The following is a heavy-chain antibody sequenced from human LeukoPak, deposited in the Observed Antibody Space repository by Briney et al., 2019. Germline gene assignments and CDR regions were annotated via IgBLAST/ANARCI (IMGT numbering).Heavy chain of an antibody. CDR1: GVSISSSYSY. CDR3: ARQTGPGLFILP. V-gene: IGHV4-39*01. Sequence: PSETLSLTCTVSGVSISSSYSYWGWIRQPPGMGLEWIGSIYYTGNTYYNASLKSQVSISIDTSKNQFPLKLTSVTAADTAVYYCARQTGPGLFILPGGQGTLVTVSS. D-gene: IGHD3/OR15-3a*01. CDR2: IYYTGNT. J-gene: IGHJ1*01.